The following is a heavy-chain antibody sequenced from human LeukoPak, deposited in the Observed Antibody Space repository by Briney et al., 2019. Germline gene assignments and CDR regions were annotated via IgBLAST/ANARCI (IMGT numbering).Heavy chain of an antibody. Sequence: GGSLRLSCAASGFTFSSYGMSWVRQAPGKGLEWVSAISGSGGSTYYADSVKGRFTISRDNSKNTLYLQMNSLRAEDTAVYYCAKDTSPFMTTVNFDYWGQGTLVTVSS. V-gene: IGHV3-23*01. CDR1: GFTFSSYG. CDR3: AKDTSPFMTTVNFDY. J-gene: IGHJ4*02. CDR2: ISGSGGST. D-gene: IGHD4-17*01.